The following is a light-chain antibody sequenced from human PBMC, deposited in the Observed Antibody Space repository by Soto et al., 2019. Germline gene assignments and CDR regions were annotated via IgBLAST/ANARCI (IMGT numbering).Light chain of an antibody. J-gene: IGKJ2*01. Sequence: EIVLTQSPATLSLSPGERATLSCRASQSVSSYLAWYQQKPGQAPRLLIHDASNRATGIPDRFSGSVSGTDFTLTISSLEPEDFAVYYCQQRSNWPLKYTFGQGTKLEIK. V-gene: IGKV3-11*01. CDR3: QQRSNWPLKYT. CDR1: QSVSSY. CDR2: DAS.